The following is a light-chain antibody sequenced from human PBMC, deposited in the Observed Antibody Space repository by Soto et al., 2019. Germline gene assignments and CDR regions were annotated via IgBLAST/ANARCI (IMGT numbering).Light chain of an antibody. J-gene: IGLJ1*01. CDR2: DTT. Sequence: QAVVTQEPSLTVSPGGIVTLTCGSSTGAVTNGHYPYWFQQKPGLAPRTLIYDTTNRHSWTPARFSGSLLGGKAALTLSGAQPEDEAEYYCLLSYDGPYVFGTGTKVTV. CDR3: LLSYDGPYV. CDR1: TGAVTNGHY. V-gene: IGLV7-46*01.